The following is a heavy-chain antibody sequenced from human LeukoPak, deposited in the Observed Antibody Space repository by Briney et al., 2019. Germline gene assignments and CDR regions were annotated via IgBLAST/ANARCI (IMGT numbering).Heavy chain of an antibody. CDR1: GFTFTGHS. V-gene: IGHV3-30*04. J-gene: IGHJ6*03. D-gene: IGHD6-13*01. CDR2: VAHDEKTI. Sequence: GGSLRLSCVASGFTFTGHSMHWVRQAPGKGLEWVAVVAHDEKTIFYADSLKGRFTISRDNAKNSLYLQMNSLRAEDTAVYYCARDGAAAGIYPYYYYYMDVWGKGTTVTVSS. CDR3: ARDGAAAGIYPYYYYYMDV.